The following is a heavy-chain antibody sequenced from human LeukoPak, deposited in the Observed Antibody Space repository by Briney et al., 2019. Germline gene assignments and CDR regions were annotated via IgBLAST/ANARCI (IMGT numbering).Heavy chain of an antibody. CDR1: GGSISSYY. V-gene: IGHV4-59*01. Sequence: PSETLSLTCTVSGGSISSYYWSWIRQPPGKGLEWIGYIYYSGSTNFNPSLKSRVTISVDTSKNQFSLKLTSVTAADTAVYYCARDRNGGGAFDIWGQGTMVTVSS. D-gene: IGHD3-16*01. CDR3: ARDRNGGGAFDI. J-gene: IGHJ3*02. CDR2: IYYSGST.